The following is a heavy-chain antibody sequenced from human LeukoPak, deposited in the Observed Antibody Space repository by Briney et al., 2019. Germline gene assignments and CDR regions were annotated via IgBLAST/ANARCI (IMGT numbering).Heavy chain of an antibody. V-gene: IGHV3-73*01. CDR2: IRSKANSYAT. J-gene: IGHJ3*02. Sequence: PGGSLKLSCAASGFTFSGSATHWVRQASGKGLEWVGRIRSKANSYATAYAASVKGRFTISRDDSKNTAYLQMNSLKTEDTAVYYCTRGSDAFDIWGQGTMVTVSS. CDR1: GFTFSGSA. CDR3: TRGSDAFDI.